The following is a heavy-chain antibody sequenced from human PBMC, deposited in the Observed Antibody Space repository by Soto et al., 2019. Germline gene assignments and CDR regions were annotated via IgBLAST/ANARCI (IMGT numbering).Heavy chain of an antibody. CDR3: ARDTRDCSSTSCHELAYYFDY. J-gene: IGHJ4*02. CDR2: IWYEGSNK. Sequence: GGSLRLSCAASGFTFSTYGMHWDRQAPGKGLEWVAVIWYEGSNKKYADSVKGRFTISRDNSKNTLYLQMNNLRAEDTAVYYCARDTRDCSSTSCHELAYYFDYWGQGTLVTVSS. V-gene: IGHV3-33*01. D-gene: IGHD2-2*01. CDR1: GFTFSTYG.